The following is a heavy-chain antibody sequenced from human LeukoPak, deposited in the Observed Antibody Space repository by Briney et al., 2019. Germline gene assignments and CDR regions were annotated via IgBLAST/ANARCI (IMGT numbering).Heavy chain of an antibody. CDR1: GFTFTDYW. Sequence: GGSLRLSCAASGFTFTDYWMSWVRQAPGKGLEWVANIKRDGSEKYYVDSVKGRFTISRDNVKNSLYLQMNSLRNEDTAVYYCARGRGSWYGVYFDYWGQGTLVTVSS. CDR3: ARGRGSWYGVYFDY. J-gene: IGHJ4*02. CDR2: IKRDGSEK. D-gene: IGHD6-13*01. V-gene: IGHV3-7*01.